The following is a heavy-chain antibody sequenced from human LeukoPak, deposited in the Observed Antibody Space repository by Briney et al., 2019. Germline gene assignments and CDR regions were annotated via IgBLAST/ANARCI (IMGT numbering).Heavy chain of an antibody. J-gene: IGHJ5*02. D-gene: IGHD6-13*01. Sequence: SETLSLTCTVSGGSISSYYWSWIRQPPGKGLEWIGYIYYSGSTNYNPSLKSRVTISVDTSKNQFSLKLSSVTVADTAVYYCAGHSSSWANWFDPWGQGTLVTVSS. CDR2: IYYSGST. CDR3: AGHSSSWANWFDP. CDR1: GGSISSYY. V-gene: IGHV4-59*01.